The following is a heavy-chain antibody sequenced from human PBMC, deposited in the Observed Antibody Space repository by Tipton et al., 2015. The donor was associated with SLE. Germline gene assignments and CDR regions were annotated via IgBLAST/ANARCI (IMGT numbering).Heavy chain of an antibody. V-gene: IGHV4-39*06. CDR3: ARARGIGAFGI. D-gene: IGHD3-16*01. CDR2: LYHSGIT. CDR1: GGSVSGTNYY. J-gene: IGHJ3*02. Sequence: TLSLTCTVSGGSVSGTNYYWRWIRQSTGEGLEWIGSLYHSGITYYNPSLKSRVTTSVDTTKNQLALNLTSATAADTAIYYCARARGIGAFGILGQGAMVIVSS.